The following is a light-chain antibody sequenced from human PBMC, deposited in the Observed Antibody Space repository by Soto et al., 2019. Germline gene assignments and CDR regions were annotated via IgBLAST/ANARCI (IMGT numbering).Light chain of an antibody. CDR1: SSNIGSNT. CDR3: AAWDESLNVYV. V-gene: IGLV1-44*01. Sequence: HSVLTQPPSTSGSPGQRVTSSCSGGSSNIGSNTVNWYQQLPGTAPKLLIYSNNQRPSGVPDRFSGSKSGTSASLAISGLQSEDEADYYCAAWDESLNVYVFGSGTKVPVL. J-gene: IGLJ1*01. CDR2: SNN.